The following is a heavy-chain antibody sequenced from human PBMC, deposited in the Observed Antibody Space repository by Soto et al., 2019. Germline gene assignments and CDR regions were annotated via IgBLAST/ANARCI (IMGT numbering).Heavy chain of an antibody. Sequence: EVQLVESGGGLVQPGGSLRLSCAASGFTFSSYNMNWVRQAPGKGLEWISDISLSSSTIFYADSVKGRFTISRDNAKNSLYLQMNSLRAEETAVYYCARDSRHYYYYMDVWGKGTTVTVSS. CDR2: ISLSSSTI. V-gene: IGHV3-48*01. CDR1: GFTFSSYN. CDR3: ARDSRHYYYYMDV. J-gene: IGHJ6*03.